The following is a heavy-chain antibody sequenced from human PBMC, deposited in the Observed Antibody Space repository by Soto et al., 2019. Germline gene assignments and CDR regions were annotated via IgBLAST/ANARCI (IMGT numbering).Heavy chain of an antibody. Sequence: GGSLRLSCAASGFTFSSYAMSWVRQAPGKGLEWVGAISCGGGSTYYAASVKGRVNISRDNSKNTLYLQMNSLRAEDTAVDYCAKVFKWAIYYCYYGMDXWGQGTMVTVS. CDR2: ISCGGGST. D-gene: IGHD2-8*01. CDR3: AKVFKWAIYYCYYGMDX. CDR1: GFTFSSYA. V-gene: IGHV3-23*01. J-gene: IGHJ6*02.